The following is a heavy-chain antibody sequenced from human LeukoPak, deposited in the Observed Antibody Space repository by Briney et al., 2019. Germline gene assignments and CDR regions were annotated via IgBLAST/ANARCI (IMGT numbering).Heavy chain of an antibody. CDR2: ISGSGGST. CDR1: GFTFSSYA. J-gene: IGHJ3*02. D-gene: IGHD3-9*01. V-gene: IGHV3-23*01. Sequence: GSLRLSCAASGFTFSSYAMSWVRQAPGKGLEWVSAISGSGGSTYYADSVKGRFTISRDNSKNTLYLQMNSLRAEDTAVYYCAKDCLVLRYFDWQTPDAFDIWGQGTMVTVSS. CDR3: AKDCLVLRYFDWQTPDAFDI.